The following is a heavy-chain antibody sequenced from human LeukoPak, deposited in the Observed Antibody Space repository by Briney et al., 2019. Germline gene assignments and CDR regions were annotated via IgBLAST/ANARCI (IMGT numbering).Heavy chain of an antibody. Sequence: GGSLRLSCAASGFTFSSYSMNWVRQAPGKGLEWVSYISSSSSTIYYADSVKGRFTISRDNAKNSLYLQMNSLRAEDTAVYYCARGGAIQLWLPDYWGQGTLVTVSS. CDR3: ARGGAIQLWLPDY. V-gene: IGHV3-48*01. J-gene: IGHJ4*02. CDR2: ISSSSSTI. CDR1: GFTFSSYS. D-gene: IGHD5-18*01.